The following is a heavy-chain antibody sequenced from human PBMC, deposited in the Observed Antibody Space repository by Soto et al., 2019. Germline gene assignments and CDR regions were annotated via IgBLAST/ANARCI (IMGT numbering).Heavy chain of an antibody. D-gene: IGHD3-22*01. CDR2: IYYSGNT. Sequence: SETLSLTCTVSGGFISSYYWSWIRQPPGKGLEWIGFIYYSGNTKYNPSLKSRVTTSLDTSKNQFSLKLTSVTAADTAVYYCAKYDNSGYGMDYWGQGILVTVYS. J-gene: IGHJ4*02. CDR1: GGFISSYY. V-gene: IGHV4-59*01. CDR3: AKYDNSGYGMDY.